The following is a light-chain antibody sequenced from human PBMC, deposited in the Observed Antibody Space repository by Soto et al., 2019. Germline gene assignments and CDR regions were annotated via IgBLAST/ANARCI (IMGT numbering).Light chain of an antibody. CDR2: DAS. V-gene: IGKV1-5*01. J-gene: IGKJ2*01. CDR3: QQYNSYSVNA. Sequence: DIQMTQSPYTLSASVGDRVTITCRASQSISGWLAWYQQKPGKAPKLLIYDASSLESGPPSRFSGSGSGTEFSLTISRLQPDDFATYYCQQYNSYSVNAFGQGTKLEIK. CDR1: QSISGW.